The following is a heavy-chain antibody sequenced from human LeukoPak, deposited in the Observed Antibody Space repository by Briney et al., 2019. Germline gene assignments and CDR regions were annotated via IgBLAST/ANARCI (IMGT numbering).Heavy chain of an antibody. Sequence: GSLRLSCGASGFIFSSYGMSWIRQPAGKGLEWIGRIYTSGSTNYNPSLKSRVTMSVDTSKNQFSLKLSSVTAADTAVYYCAREAVAGTVLDYWGQGTLVTVSS. CDR1: GFIFSSYG. CDR3: AREAVAGTVLDY. J-gene: IGHJ4*02. D-gene: IGHD6-19*01. CDR2: IYTSGST. V-gene: IGHV4-4*07.